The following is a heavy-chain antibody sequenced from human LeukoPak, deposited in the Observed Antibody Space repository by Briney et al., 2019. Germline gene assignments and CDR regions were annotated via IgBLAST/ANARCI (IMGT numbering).Heavy chain of an antibody. V-gene: IGHV3-30*03. Sequence: GGSLRLSCAASGFTFSSYGMHWVRQAPGKGLEWVAVISYDGSNKYYADSVKGRFTISRDNSKNTLYLQMNSLRAEDTAVYYCARGGIAAADYYYYYMDVWGKGTTVTISS. CDR3: ARGGIAAADYYYYYMDV. J-gene: IGHJ6*03. CDR1: GFTFSSYG. D-gene: IGHD6-13*01. CDR2: ISYDGSNK.